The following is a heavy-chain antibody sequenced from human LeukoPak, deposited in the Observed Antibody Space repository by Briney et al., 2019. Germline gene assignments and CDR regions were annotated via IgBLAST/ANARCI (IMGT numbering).Heavy chain of an antibody. CDR2: IYYSGST. CDR3: ARHPGLVRLDLTITH. D-gene: IGHD6-6*01. CDR1: GGSISSSSYY. V-gene: IGHV4-39*01. J-gene: IGHJ4*02. Sequence: PSETLSLTCTVSGGSISSSSYYWGWIRQPPGKGLEWIGSIYYSGSTYYNPSLKSRVTISVDTSKNQFSLKLSSVTAADTAVYYCARHPGLVRLDLTITHWGQGTLVTVSS.